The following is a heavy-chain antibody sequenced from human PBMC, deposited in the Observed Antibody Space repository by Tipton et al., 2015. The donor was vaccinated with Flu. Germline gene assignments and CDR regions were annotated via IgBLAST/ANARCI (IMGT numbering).Heavy chain of an antibody. V-gene: IGHV4-39*07. CDR3: ARDRPIQLWSD. CDR1: GGSISSSSYY. Sequence: TLSLTCTVSGGSISSSSYYWGWIRQPPGKGLEWIGSIYYSGSTYYNPSLKSRVTISVDTSKNQFSLKLSSVTAADTAVYYCARDRPIQLWSDWGQGTLVTVSP. J-gene: IGHJ4*02. D-gene: IGHD5-18*01. CDR2: IYYSGST.